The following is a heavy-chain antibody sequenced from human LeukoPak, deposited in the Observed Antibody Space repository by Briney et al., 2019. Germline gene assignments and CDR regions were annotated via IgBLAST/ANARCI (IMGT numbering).Heavy chain of an antibody. CDR2: VSTSNGDT. J-gene: IGHJ4*02. V-gene: IGHV1-18*01. D-gene: IGHD5-18*01. CDR1: GYNFNRYT. Sequence: ASVKVSCRASGYNFNRYTITWVRQAPGQGLEWMGWVSTSNGDTSYADKFQGRVTMTTETVTKTAYMELRRLRSGDTAMYFCARVSDTSMVTPGFDSWGQGTLVTVSS. CDR3: ARVSDTSMVTPGFDS.